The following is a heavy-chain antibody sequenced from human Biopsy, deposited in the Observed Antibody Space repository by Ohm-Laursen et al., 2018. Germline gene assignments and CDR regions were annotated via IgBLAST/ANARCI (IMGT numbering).Heavy chain of an antibody. D-gene: IGHD3-10*01. J-gene: IGHJ6*02. Sequence: SSVKVSCKASGYNFNAYYMQWVRQAPGQGLEWMGWINPNNGGTNYAHKFQGRVTMTRDTSVSTAYLEMSRLTSDDTALYYCARFSRGAFGLLLGLDVWGQGTAVTVSS. CDR1: GYNFNAYY. CDR3: ARFSRGAFGLLLGLDV. CDR2: INPNNGGT. V-gene: IGHV1-2*02.